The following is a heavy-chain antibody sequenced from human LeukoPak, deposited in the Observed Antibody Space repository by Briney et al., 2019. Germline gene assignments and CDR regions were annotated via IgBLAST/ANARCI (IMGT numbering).Heavy chain of an antibody. CDR2: INWNGGST. CDR3: AKQVGIIAVAGIFDY. V-gene: IGHV3-20*04. J-gene: IGHJ4*02. Sequence: GGSLRLSCAASGFTFDDYGMSWVRQAPGKGLEWVSGINWNGGSTGYADSVKGRFTISRDNAKNSLYLQMNSLRAEDTAVYYCAKQVGIIAVAGIFDYWGQGTLVTVSS. D-gene: IGHD6-19*01. CDR1: GFTFDDYG.